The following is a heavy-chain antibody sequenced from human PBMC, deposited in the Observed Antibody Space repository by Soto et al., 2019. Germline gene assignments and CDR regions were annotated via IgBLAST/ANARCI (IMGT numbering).Heavy chain of an antibody. Sequence: ASVKVSCKASGYTFTSYYMHWVRQAPGQGLEWMGIINPSGGSTSYAQKFQGRVTMTRDTSTSTVYMELSSLRSEDTAVYYCAIQTGGYCSSTSCYAPYYYYGMDVWGQGTTVTVSS. J-gene: IGHJ6*02. CDR1: GYTFTSYY. CDR2: INPSGGST. CDR3: AIQTGGYCSSTSCYAPYYYYGMDV. D-gene: IGHD2-2*01. V-gene: IGHV1-46*03.